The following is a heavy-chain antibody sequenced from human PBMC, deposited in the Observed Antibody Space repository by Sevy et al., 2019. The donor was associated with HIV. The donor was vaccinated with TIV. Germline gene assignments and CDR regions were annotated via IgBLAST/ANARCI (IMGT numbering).Heavy chain of an antibody. V-gene: IGHV1-18*01. CDR1: GYTFTSYG. D-gene: IGHD3-9*01. CDR2: ISAYNGNT. J-gene: IGHJ6*02. CDR3: ARDPHPVLRYLDWLGGYYYYGMDV. Sequence: ASVKVSCKASGYTFTSYGISWVRQAPGQGLEWMGWISAYNGNTNYAQKLQGRVTMTTDTSPSTAYMELRSLRSDDTAVYYCARDPHPVLRYLDWLGGYYYYGMDVWGQGTTVTVSS.